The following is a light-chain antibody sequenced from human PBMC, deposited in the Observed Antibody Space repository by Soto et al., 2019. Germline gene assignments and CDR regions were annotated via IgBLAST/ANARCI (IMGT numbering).Light chain of an antibody. Sequence: EIVLTQSPGTLSLSPGERATLSCRASQSVRSSYLAWYQQKPGQAPRLLIYDASIRATGIPDRFSGSGSGTDFTLTITRLEPEDFAVYYCQQYGSSTLTFGGGTKVES. CDR1: QSVRSSY. J-gene: IGKJ4*01. V-gene: IGKV3-20*01. CDR2: DAS. CDR3: QQYGSSTLT.